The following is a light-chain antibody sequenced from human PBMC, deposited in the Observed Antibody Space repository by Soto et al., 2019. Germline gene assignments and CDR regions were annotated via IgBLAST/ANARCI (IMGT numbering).Light chain of an antibody. J-gene: IGKJ1*01. CDR2: GAS. CDR3: QQYVTSPWA. CDR1: QSVSSSF. V-gene: IGKV3-20*01. Sequence: EIVLTQSPGTLSLSPGERATLSCRASQSVSSSFLAWYQQKPGQAPRLLIYGASNRATGIPDRFSGSGSGTDFTLTISRLEPEDFAVYYCQQYVTSPWALGQATKVDIK.